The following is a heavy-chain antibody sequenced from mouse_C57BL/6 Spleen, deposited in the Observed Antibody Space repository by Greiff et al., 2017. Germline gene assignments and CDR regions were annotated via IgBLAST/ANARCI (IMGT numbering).Heavy chain of an antibody. Sequence: QVQLQHPGAELVKPGASVKLSCKASGYTFTSYWMQWVKQRPGQGLEWIGEIDPSDSYTSYNQKFKGKATLTVDTSSSTAYMQLSSLTSEDSAVYYCARFTTVVASPFDYWGQGTTLTVSS. CDR2: IDPSDSYT. CDR1: GYTFTSYW. V-gene: IGHV1-50*01. D-gene: IGHD1-1*01. CDR3: ARFTTVVASPFDY. J-gene: IGHJ2*01.